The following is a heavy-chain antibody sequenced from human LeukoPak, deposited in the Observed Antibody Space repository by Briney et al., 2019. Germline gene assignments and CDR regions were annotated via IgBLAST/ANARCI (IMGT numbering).Heavy chain of an antibody. CDR2: IWYDGSNK. V-gene: IGHV3-33*01. CDR3: AREQGFQWLVQYYYYGMDV. D-gene: IGHD6-19*01. CDR1: GFTFSSYG. J-gene: IGHJ6*02. Sequence: PGGSLRLSCAASGFTFSSYGMHWVRQAPGKGLEWVAVIWYDGSNKYYADSVKGRFTISRDNSKNTLYLQMNSLRAEDTAVYYCAREQGFQWLVQYYYYGMDVWGQGTTVTVSS.